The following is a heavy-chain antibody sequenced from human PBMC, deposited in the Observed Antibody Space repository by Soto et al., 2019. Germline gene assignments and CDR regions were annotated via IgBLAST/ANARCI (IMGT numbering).Heavy chain of an antibody. CDR3: TRDGAAEYSFFDY. CDR2: IRSKANSYAT. Sequence: EVQLVESGGGLVQPGGSLKLSCAASGFTFSGSAMHWVRQASGKGLEWVGRIRSKANSYATAYAASVKGRFTISRDDSKNTAYLQMNSLKTEDTAVYYCTRDGAAEYSFFDYWGQGTLVTVSS. J-gene: IGHJ4*02. D-gene: IGHD6-13*01. V-gene: IGHV3-73*02. CDR1: GFTFSGSA.